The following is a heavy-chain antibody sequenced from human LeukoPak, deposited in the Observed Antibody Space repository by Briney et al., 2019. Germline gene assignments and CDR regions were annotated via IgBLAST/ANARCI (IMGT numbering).Heavy chain of an antibody. D-gene: IGHD3-22*01. CDR1: GGTFSSYD. V-gene: IGHV1-69*05. J-gene: IGHJ3*02. Sequence: SVKVSCKSSGGTFSSYDISWVRQAPGQGLEWMGGIIPIFGRANYAQKFEGRVTITTDESTSTAHVELSSLRSEDTAVYYCATGGNYYDSSGYYSLGAFDIWGQGTMVTVSS. CDR3: ATGGNYYDSSGYYSLGAFDI. CDR2: IIPIFGRA.